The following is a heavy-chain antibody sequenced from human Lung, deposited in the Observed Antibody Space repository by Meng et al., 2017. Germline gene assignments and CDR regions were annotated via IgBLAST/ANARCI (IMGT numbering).Heavy chain of an antibody. CDR2: INHSGST. CDR3: ARGPTTMAHDFDY. CDR1: GGSFSDYY. Sequence: QVQLQQLGAVLLKPSETLSLTCVVSGGSFSDYYWSWIRQPPGKGLEWIGEINHSGSTNYNPSLESRATISVDTSQNNLSLKLSSVTAADSAVYYCARGPTTMAHDFDYWGQGTLVTVSS. V-gene: IGHV4-34*01. D-gene: IGHD4-11*01. J-gene: IGHJ4*02.